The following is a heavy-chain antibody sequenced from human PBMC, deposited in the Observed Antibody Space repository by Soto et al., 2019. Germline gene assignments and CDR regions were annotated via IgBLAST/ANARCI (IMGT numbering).Heavy chain of an antibody. Sequence: PGGSLRLSCAGSGFTFSSYAIGWVRQAPGKGLEWVAVIWYDGSNKYYADSVKGRFTISRDNSKNTLYLQMDSLRAEDTAVYYCARDHRIVATIRALYYYGMDVWGQGTTVTVSS. CDR1: GFTFSSYA. V-gene: IGHV3-33*08. CDR2: IWYDGSNK. J-gene: IGHJ6*02. D-gene: IGHD5-12*01. CDR3: ARDHRIVATIRALYYYGMDV.